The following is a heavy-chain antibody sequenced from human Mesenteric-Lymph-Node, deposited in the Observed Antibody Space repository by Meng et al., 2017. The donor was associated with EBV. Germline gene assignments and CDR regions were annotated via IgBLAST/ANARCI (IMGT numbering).Heavy chain of an antibody. Sequence: QVQLVESGGGVVHPGRSLRLSCATSKFTFSTDAMHWVRQAPGKGLEWVAVMSHDGSEKYYADSVKGRFTISRDNAKNTLYLQMNSLRAEDTAVYYCTSDLGGATDFWGQGTLVTVSS. D-gene: IGHD1-26*01. J-gene: IGHJ4*02. V-gene: IGHV3-30-3*01. CDR2: MSHDGSEK. CDR1: KFTFSTDA. CDR3: TSDLGGATDF.